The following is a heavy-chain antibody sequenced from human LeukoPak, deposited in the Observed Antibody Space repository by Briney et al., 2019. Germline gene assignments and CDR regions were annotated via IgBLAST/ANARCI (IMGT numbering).Heavy chain of an antibody. CDR2: VNAGNGNT. V-gene: IGHV1-3*01. CDR3: AREWIEPYYYGMDV. Sequence: ASVKVSCKASGYTFTSYAMHWVRQAPGQRLEWMGWVNAGNGNTKYSQKFQGRVTITRDTSASTAYMELSSLRSEDTAVYYCAREWIEPYYYGMDVWGQGTTVTVSS. CDR1: GYTFTSYA. D-gene: IGHD5-12*01. J-gene: IGHJ6*02.